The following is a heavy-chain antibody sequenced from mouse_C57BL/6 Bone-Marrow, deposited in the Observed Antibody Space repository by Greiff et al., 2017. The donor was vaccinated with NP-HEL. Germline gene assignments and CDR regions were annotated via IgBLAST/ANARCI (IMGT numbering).Heavy chain of an antibody. CDR1: GYSITSGYD. V-gene: IGHV3-1*01. J-gene: IGHJ3*01. CDR2: ISYSGST. CDR3: ARAAYGYDGFAY. Sequence: EVQRVESGPGMVKPSQSLSLTCTVTGYSITSGYDWHWIRHFPGNKLEWMGYISYSGSTNYNPSLKSRISITHDTSKNHFFLKLNSVTTEDTATYYCARAAYGYDGFAYWGQGTLVTVSA. D-gene: IGHD2-2*01.